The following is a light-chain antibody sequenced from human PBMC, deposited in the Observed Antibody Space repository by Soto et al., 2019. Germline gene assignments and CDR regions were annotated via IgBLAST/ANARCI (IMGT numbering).Light chain of an antibody. CDR1: QNVNNY. V-gene: IGKV1-33*01. J-gene: IGKJ1*01. CDR2: DAS. Sequence: DIQMTQSPSSLSASVGGRVTITCQASQNVNNYLNWYQQKPGRAPKLLIYDASNLEAGVPSRFRGSGSGTDFTFTISRLQPEDVATYYCQQYENLPTFGQGTKVDI. CDR3: QQYENLPT.